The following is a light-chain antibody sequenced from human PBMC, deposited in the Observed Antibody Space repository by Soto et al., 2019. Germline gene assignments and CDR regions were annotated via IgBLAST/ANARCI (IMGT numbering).Light chain of an antibody. J-gene: IGLJ2*01. CDR2: EVS. Sequence: QSALTQPASVSGSPGQSITISCTGTSSDVGDYNYVSWYQQHPGKAPKLMIFEVSYRPSGVSNRFSGSKSGNTASLTISGLQAEDEAVYYCSSYTSSSTVVFGGGTKLTVL. CDR1: SSDVGDYNY. V-gene: IGLV2-14*01. CDR3: SSYTSSSTVV.